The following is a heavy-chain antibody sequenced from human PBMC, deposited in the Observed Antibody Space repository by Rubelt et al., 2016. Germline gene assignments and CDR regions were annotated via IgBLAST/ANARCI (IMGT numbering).Heavy chain of an antibody. Sequence: QVQLQESGQGLVKPSETLSLTCNVSGGSISRYYWIWIQQPPGKGLEWIGYIYYSGCTNYNPSLKRRVTVSVDTSKNQVSLKLSSVTASDTAVYYCARERDSSGYELDYWGQGTLVTVSS. J-gene: IGHJ4*02. CDR3: ARERDSSGYELDY. D-gene: IGHD3-22*01. V-gene: IGHV4-59*12. CDR1: GGSISRYY. CDR2: IYYSGCT.